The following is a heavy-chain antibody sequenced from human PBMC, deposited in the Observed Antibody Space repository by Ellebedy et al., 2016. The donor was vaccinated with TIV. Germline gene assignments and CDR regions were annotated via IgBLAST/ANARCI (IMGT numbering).Heavy chain of an antibody. CDR3: AKDPPG. Sequence: PGGSLRLSCAASGFTFSDYGMHRVRQAPGKGLEWVAFIPYDGTSQFYADSVKGRFTISRDNSKSTLFLQMSSLRVEDTAVYSCAKDPPGWGQGTLVTVSS. CDR2: IPYDGTSQ. CDR1: GFTFSDYG. J-gene: IGHJ4*02. V-gene: IGHV3-30*02.